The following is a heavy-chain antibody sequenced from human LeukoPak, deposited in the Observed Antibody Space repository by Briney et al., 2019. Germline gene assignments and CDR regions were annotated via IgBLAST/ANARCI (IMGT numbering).Heavy chain of an antibody. Sequence: ASVKVSCKVSGYTLSELSMHWVRQAPGKGLEWMGGFDPEDGETISAQKFQARVTMTEDKITVTAYMELSSLTSEDTAVYYCATESGTYFYYGGQGTLVTVSS. J-gene: IGHJ4*02. V-gene: IGHV1-24*01. CDR3: ATESGTYFYY. CDR1: GYTLSELS. CDR2: FDPEDGET. D-gene: IGHD1-26*01.